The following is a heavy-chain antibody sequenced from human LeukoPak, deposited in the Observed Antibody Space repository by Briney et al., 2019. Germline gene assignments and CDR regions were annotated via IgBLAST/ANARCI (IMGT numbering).Heavy chain of an antibody. Sequence: GGSLRLSCAASVFTFSSYSMNWVRQAPGKGLEWVSSISSRSSYIYYADSVKGRFTISRDNAKNSLYLQMNSLRAEDTAVYYCAREEDIVVVVAAQDPHYGMDVWGQGTTVTVSS. J-gene: IGHJ6*02. V-gene: IGHV3-21*01. CDR1: VFTFSSYS. D-gene: IGHD2-15*01. CDR3: AREEDIVVVVAAQDPHYGMDV. CDR2: ISSRSSYI.